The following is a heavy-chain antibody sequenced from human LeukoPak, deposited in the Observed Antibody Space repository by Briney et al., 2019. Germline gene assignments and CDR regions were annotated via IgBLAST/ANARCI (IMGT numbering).Heavy chain of an antibody. D-gene: IGHD3-22*01. CDR1: GYTLPRYG. J-gene: IGHJ5*02. Sequence: APVKVSRKASGYTLPRYGISWVRQAPAQGLEWMGWISAYNGNKNYAQKLQGRVTMTTDTSTSTAYMELRSLRSDDTAVYYCARDLGRPYYYDSSGYNWFDPWGQGTLVTVSS. CDR2: ISAYNGNK. V-gene: IGHV1-18*01. CDR3: ARDLGRPYYYDSSGYNWFDP.